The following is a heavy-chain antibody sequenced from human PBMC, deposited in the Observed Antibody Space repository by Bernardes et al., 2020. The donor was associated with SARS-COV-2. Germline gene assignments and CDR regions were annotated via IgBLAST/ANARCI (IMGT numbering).Heavy chain of an antibody. Sequence: GGSLRLSCVGPGFTFSSNTVHWVRQAPGKGLEWVADVSYDGRKKFYADSVKGRFTISRDNSKNTVYLEMSSLRAEDTALYYCARGNREDRNTPDYWGQGTLVTVSS. CDR3: ARGNREDRNTPDY. V-gene: IGHV3-30*04. J-gene: IGHJ4*02. CDR1: GFTFSSNT. CDR2: VSYDGRKK. D-gene: IGHD1-1*01.